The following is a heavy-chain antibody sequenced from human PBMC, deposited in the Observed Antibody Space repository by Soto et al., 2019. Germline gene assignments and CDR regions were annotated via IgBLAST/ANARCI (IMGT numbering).Heavy chain of an antibody. D-gene: IGHD3-10*01. J-gene: IGHJ4*02. CDR3: ARDYYGSGSYYGFDY. CDR2: ISSSSSTI. V-gene: IGHV3-48*01. CDR1: GFTFSSYS. Sequence: EVQLVESGGGLVQPGGSLRLSCAASGFTFSSYSMNWVRQAPGKGLEWVSYISSSSSTIYYADSVKGRFTISRDNAKNSLYLQMNSLRAEDTAVYYCARDYYGSGSYYGFDYWGQGTLVTVSS.